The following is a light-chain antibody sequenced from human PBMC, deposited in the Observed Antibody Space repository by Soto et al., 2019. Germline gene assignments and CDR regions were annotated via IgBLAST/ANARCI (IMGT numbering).Light chain of an antibody. CDR3: QQYGSSLRT. Sequence: EIVLTQSPGTLSLSPGERATLSCRASQSVSSSYLAWYQQKPGQAPRLLIYGASSRATDIPDRFSGSGSGTDFTLTISRLEPEDFAVYYCQQYGSSLRTFGQGTKLEIK. CDR2: GAS. J-gene: IGKJ2*01. CDR1: QSVSSSY. V-gene: IGKV3-20*01.